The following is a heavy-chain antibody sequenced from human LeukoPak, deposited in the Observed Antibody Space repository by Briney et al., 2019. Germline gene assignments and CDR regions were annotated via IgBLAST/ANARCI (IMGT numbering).Heavy chain of an antibody. CDR3: ARGATIFGVVTLFDY. J-gene: IGHJ4*02. D-gene: IGHD3-3*01. V-gene: IGHV1-46*01. CDR1: GYTFTTYG. Sequence: GASVKVSCKASGYTFTTYGISWVRQAPGQGLEWMGIINPSGGSTSYAQKFQGRVTMTRDTSTSTAYMELSSLRSEDTAVYYCARGATIFGVVTLFDYWGQGTLVTVSS. CDR2: INPSGGST.